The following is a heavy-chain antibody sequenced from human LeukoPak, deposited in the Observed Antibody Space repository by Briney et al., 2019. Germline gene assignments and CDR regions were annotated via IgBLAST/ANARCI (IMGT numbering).Heavy chain of an antibody. J-gene: IGHJ5*02. V-gene: IGHV4-34*01. CDR2: INHSGST. CDR1: GGSFSGYY. D-gene: IGHD3-9*01. CDR3: ARVIRYFDWLLSPCWFDP. Sequence: PSETLSLTCAVYGGSFSGYYWSWIRQPPGKGLEWIGEINHSGSTNYSPSLKSRVTISVDTSKNQFSLKLSSVTAADTAVYYCARVIRYFDWLLSPCWFDPWGQGTLVTVSS.